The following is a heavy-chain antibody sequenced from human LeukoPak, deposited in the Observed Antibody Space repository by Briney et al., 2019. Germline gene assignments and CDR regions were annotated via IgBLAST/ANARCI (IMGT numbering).Heavy chain of an antibody. V-gene: IGHV1-2*02. CDR2: INPNSGGA. Sequence: EASVKVSCKASGYSFIGYYIHWVRQAPGQGLEWMGWINPNSGGANYAQKFQGRVTMTRDTSISTVYMELTRLRSDDTAMYYCAKFTNWGSISDGFDIWGQGTMVTVAS. CDR3: AKFTNWGSISDGFDI. CDR1: GYSFIGYY. J-gene: IGHJ3*02. D-gene: IGHD7-27*01.